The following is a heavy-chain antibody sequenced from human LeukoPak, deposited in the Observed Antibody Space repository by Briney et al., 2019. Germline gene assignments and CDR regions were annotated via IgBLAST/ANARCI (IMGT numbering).Heavy chain of an antibody. D-gene: IGHD3-10*01. CDR2: INHSGST. V-gene: IGHV4-34*01. Sequence: SETLSLTCTVSGVSITSYYWSWIRQPPGEGLEWIGEINHSGSTYYNPSLKSRVTISVDTSKNQFSLKLSSVTAADTAVYYCARVFDSGSQAYFYYMDVWGKGTTVTIFS. CDR3: ARVFDSGSQAYFYYMDV. CDR1: GVSITSYY. J-gene: IGHJ6*03.